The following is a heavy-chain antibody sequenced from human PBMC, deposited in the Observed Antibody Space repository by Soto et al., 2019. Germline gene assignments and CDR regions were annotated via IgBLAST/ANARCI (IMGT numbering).Heavy chain of an antibody. CDR3: ASVVVVAASRFDP. CDR2: MNPNSGNT. J-gene: IGHJ5*02. V-gene: IGHV1-8*01. D-gene: IGHD2-15*01. Sequence: ASVKVSCKASGYTFTSYDINWVRQATGQGLEWMGWMNPNSGNTGYAQKFQGRVTMTRNTSISTAYMGLSSLRSEDTAVYYCASVVVVAASRFDPWGQGTLVTVSS. CDR1: GYTFTSYD.